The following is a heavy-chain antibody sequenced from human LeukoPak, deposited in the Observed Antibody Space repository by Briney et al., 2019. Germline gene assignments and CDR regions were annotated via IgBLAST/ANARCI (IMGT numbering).Heavy chain of an antibody. CDR1: GYSISSHYY. Sequence: SETLSLTCTVSGYSISSHYYWGWIRQPPGKGLEWIGSFHHSGSTYYNPSLKSRVTILLDTSKNQFSLQLNSVTPEDTAVYYCARAALRGYSGYDFDYWGQGTLVTVSS. D-gene: IGHD5-12*01. J-gene: IGHJ4*02. CDR3: ARAALRGYSGYDFDY. V-gene: IGHV4-38-2*02. CDR2: FHHSGST.